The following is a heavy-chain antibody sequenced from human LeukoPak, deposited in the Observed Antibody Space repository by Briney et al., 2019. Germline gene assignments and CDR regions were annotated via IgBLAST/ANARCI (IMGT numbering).Heavy chain of an antibody. CDR3: ASEGPRGSGLNGPSTPFDY. CDR2: IYSGGST. D-gene: IGHD3-10*01. J-gene: IGHJ4*02. V-gene: IGHV3-66*01. CDR1: GFTVSSNY. Sequence: GGSLRLSCAASGFTVSSNYMSWVRQAPGKGLEWVSVIYSGGSTYYADSVKGRFTISRDNSKNTLYLQMNSLRAEDTAVYYCASEGPRGSGLNGPSTPFDYWGQGTLVTVSS.